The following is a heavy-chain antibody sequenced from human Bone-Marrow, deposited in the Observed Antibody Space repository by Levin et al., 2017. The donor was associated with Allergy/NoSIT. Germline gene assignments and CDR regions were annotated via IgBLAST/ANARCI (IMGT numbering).Heavy chain of an antibody. D-gene: IGHD6-6*01. CDR3: ARSGGSLRPDFDS. V-gene: IGHV3-30*03. CDR2: LSYDGATE. Sequence: GGSLRLSCVGSGFTFENHGIHWVRQAPGKGLEWVSVLSYDGATEYYADSVKGRLIMSRDNSKNTVHLQIQSLRADYTAVSYCARSGGSLRPDFDSWSQGLLVPVSS. CDR1: GFTFENHG. J-gene: IGHJ4*02.